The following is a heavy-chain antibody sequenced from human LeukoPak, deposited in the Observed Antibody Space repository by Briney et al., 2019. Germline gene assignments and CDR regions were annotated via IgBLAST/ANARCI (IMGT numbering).Heavy chain of an antibody. D-gene: IGHD6-13*01. Sequence: ASVKLSCKASGYTFTDYYMNWVRQAPGQGLEWMGWIHPNSGGIKYAQKFQGRVTMTRDTSISTAYMELSRLRSDDTAVYYCARDQEYSSSWYDAFDIWGQGTMVTVSS. CDR1: GYTFTDYY. V-gene: IGHV1-2*02. CDR2: IHPNSGGI. J-gene: IGHJ3*02. CDR3: ARDQEYSSSWYDAFDI.